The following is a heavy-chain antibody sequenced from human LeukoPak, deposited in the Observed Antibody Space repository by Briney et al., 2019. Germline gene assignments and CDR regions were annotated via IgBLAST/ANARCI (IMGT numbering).Heavy chain of an antibody. CDR2: IIPILSRA. V-gene: IGHV1-69*08. CDR3: ARVKSRITIFGWFDP. D-gene: IGHD3-3*01. Sequence: ASVKVSCKASGGTFSSYTISWVRPAPGQGLEWMGRIIPILSRANYAQKFQGRGTITSDKSTSTAYMELSSLRSEDTAVYYCARVKSRITIFGWFDPWGQGTLVTVSS. J-gene: IGHJ5*02. CDR1: GGTFSSYT.